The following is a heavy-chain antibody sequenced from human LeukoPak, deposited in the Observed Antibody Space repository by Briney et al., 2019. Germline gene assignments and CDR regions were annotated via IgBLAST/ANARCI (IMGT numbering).Heavy chain of an antibody. CDR2: IYHTGRT. D-gene: IGHD6-13*01. Sequence: KPSETLSLTCTVSGFSISSAYYWGWIRQPPGKGLEWIGSIYHTGRTYYNPSLKSRVTISVDTSKNQFSLKLSSVTAADTAVYYCARAGGEQQLKTWGQGTLVTVSS. J-gene: IGHJ5*02. CDR3: ARAGGEQQLKT. V-gene: IGHV4-38-2*02. CDR1: GFSISSAYY.